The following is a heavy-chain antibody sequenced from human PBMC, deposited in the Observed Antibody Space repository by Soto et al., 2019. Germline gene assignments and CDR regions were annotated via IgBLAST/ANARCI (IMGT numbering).Heavy chain of an antibody. CDR3: ARDVYDSSGSGTVDH. D-gene: IGHD3-22*01. CDR1: GFTFSSYA. CDR2: ISYDGSNK. V-gene: IGHV3-30-3*01. Sequence: GGSLRLSCAASGFTFSSYAMHWVRQAPGKGLEWVAVISYDGSNKYYADSVKGRFTISRDNSKNALYLQMNSLRAEDTAVYYCARDVYDSSGSGTVDHWGQGTLVTVSS. J-gene: IGHJ4*02.